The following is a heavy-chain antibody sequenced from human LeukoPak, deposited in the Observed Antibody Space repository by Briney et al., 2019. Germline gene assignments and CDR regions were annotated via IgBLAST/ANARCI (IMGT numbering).Heavy chain of an antibody. D-gene: IGHD2-15*01. CDR1: GASIRSGDYY. V-gene: IGHV4-30-4*01. CDR2: IYDSGST. CDR3: ARDCSGGSCYGAFDI. J-gene: IGHJ3*02. Sequence: SETLSLTCTVSGASIRSGDYYWSWIRQPPGKGLEWIGYIYDSGSTYYNPSLKSRITLSVDPSENRFSLKLSSVTATDTAVYYCARDCSGGSCYGAFDIWGQGTMVTVSS.